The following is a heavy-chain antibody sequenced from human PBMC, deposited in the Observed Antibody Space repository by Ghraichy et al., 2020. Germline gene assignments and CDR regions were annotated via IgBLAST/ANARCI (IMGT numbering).Heavy chain of an antibody. V-gene: IGHV3-53*01. CDR2: IYQNHNT. J-gene: IGHJ4*02. Sequence: GWSLRLSCEASEFSVRDNYMSWVRLAPGKGLEWISVIYQNHNTYYANSVRGRFTVSRDDSKNTVYLQMNSLRAEDTAMYYCASRLGVADARESGYWGQGTLVTVSS. D-gene: IGHD6-19*01. CDR3: ASRLGVADARESGY. CDR1: EFSVRDNY.